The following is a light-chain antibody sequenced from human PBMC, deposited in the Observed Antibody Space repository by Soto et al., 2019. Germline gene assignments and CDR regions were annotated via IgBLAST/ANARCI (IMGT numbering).Light chain of an antibody. J-gene: IGLJ3*02. CDR3: SSFAGRGTLV. Sequence: QSALTQPASVSGSPGQSIPISCTGTSSDVGGYNSVSWYQHHPGRAPKLIIYEVRSRSSGVPNRFSGSKSGDTAALTIAGLQAEDEADYYCSSFAGRGTLVFGGGTKLTVL. CDR2: EVR. V-gene: IGLV2-14*01. CDR1: SSDVGGYNS.